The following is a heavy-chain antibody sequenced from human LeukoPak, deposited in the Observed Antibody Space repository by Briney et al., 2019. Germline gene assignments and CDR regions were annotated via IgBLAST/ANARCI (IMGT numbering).Heavy chain of an antibody. D-gene: IGHD5-12*01. Sequence: VASVKVSCKASGGTFSSYAISWVRQAPGQGLEWMGGIIPIFGTANYAQKFQGRVTITADESTSTAYMELSSLRSEDTAVYYCARGPSGYDLGFGYWGQGTLVTVSS. CDR2: IIPIFGTA. CDR1: GGTFSSYA. J-gene: IGHJ4*02. V-gene: IGHV1-69*13. CDR3: ARGPSGYDLGFGY.